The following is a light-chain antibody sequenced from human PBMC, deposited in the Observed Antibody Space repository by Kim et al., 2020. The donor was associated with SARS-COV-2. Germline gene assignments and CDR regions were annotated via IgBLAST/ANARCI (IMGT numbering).Light chain of an antibody. V-gene: IGKV3-15*01. J-gene: IGKJ2*01. Sequence: EIVMTQSPATLSVSPGGRVTLSCRASQSVSSNLAWYQQKPGQAPRLLIYGASTRATGIPARFSGSGSGTDFTLTISSLQSEDFAVYYCQQYNNWPPYTFGQGTKLEIK. CDR1: QSVSSN. CDR2: GAS. CDR3: QQYNNWPPYT.